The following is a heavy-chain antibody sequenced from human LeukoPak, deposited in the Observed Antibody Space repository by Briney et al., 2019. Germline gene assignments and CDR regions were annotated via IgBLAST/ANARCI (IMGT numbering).Heavy chain of an antibody. J-gene: IGHJ5*02. V-gene: IGHV4-34*01. CDR2: INHSGST. CDR3: AAQISSGYES. D-gene: IGHD3-22*01. Sequence: KPSETLSLTCAVYGGSFSGYYWSWIRQPPGKGLGWIGEINHSGSTNYNPSLKSRVTISVDTSKNQFSLKLSSVTAADTAVYYCAAQISSGYESWGQGTLVTVSS. CDR1: GGSFSGYY.